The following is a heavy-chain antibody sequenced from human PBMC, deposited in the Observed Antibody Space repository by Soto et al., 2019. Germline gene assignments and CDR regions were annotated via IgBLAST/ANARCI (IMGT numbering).Heavy chain of an antibody. CDR3: AKVEDGIPHDY. CDR2: ISGTGGTT. J-gene: IGHJ4*02. CDR1: GFTFRSYA. Sequence: GGSLRLSCAASGFTFRSYAMSWVRQAPGKGLEWVSIISGTGGTTYYADSVKGRFTISRDNSKTTLYLQMNSLRAEDTAVYYGAKVEDGIPHDYWGQGPLVTVAS. V-gene: IGHV3-23*01.